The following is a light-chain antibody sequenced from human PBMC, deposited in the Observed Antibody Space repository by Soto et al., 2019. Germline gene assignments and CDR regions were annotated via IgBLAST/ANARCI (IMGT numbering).Light chain of an antibody. CDR1: QNINFN. CDR2: GAS. Sequence: ETLMTQSPATLSASPGERVTLSCRASQNINFNLAWYQQKPGQAPSVLIYGASSRASGIPDRFSGSGSGTDFTLTISRLEHDDFAVYYCQQYHNWSPLTFGGGTRVEIK. J-gene: IGKJ4*01. V-gene: IGKV3D-15*01. CDR3: QQYHNWSPLT.